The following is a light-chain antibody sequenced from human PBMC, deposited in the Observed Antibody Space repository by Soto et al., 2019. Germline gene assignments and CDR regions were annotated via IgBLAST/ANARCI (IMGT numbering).Light chain of an antibody. CDR2: GAS. Sequence: EIVLTQSPGTQSLSTGERATLSCRASQSVTGSNLAWYQQKPGQAPRLLIFGASSRATGIPDRFSGSGSGTYVTLTISRLEPEDFAVYYCQKYGSSRYTLGQGTKLEIK. CDR3: QKYGSSRYT. V-gene: IGKV3-20*01. J-gene: IGKJ2*01. CDR1: QSVTGSN.